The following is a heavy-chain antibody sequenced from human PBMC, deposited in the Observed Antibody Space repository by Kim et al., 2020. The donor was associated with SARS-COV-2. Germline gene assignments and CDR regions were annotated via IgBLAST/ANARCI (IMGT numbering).Heavy chain of an antibody. CDR1: GGSFSGYY. Sequence: SETLSLTCAVYGGSFSGYYWSWIRQPPGKGLEWIGEINHSGSTNYNPSLKSRVTISVDTSKNQFSLKLSSVTAADTAVYYCARGRNLGLLMAAYYFDYWGQGTLVTVSS. CDR2: INHSGST. CDR3: ARGRNLGLLMAAYYFDY. D-gene: IGHD3-9*01. J-gene: IGHJ4*02. V-gene: IGHV4-34*01.